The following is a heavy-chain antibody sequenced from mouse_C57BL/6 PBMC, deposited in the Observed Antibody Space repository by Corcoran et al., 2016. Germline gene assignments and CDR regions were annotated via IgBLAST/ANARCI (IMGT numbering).Heavy chain of an antibody. Sequence: QIQLVQSGPEQKKPGETVKISCKASGYTFTTYGMSWVKQAPGKGLKWMGWINTYSGVPTYADDFKGRFAFSLETSASTAYLQINNLKNEDTATYFCARRSLMVTTGYFDYWGQGTTLTVSS. D-gene: IGHD2-2*01. V-gene: IGHV9-3*01. CDR3: ARRSLMVTTGYFDY. CDR2: INTYSGVP. CDR1: GYTFTTYG. J-gene: IGHJ2*01.